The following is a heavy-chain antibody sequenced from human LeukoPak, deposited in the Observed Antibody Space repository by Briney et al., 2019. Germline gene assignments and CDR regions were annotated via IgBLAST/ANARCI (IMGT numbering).Heavy chain of an antibody. D-gene: IGHD2-15*01. CDR1: GFTFSSYA. Sequence: PGGSLRLSCAASGFTFSSYAMHWVRQAPGKRLEWLGHMSDDGSEKHYVDSVRGRFTISRDPSKNTLYLEMTSLRTEDTAVYYCAREADSGYYRTVDYWGQGTMVTVS. CDR2: MSDDGSEK. J-gene: IGHJ4*02. V-gene: IGHV3-30-3*01. CDR3: AREADSGYYRTVDY.